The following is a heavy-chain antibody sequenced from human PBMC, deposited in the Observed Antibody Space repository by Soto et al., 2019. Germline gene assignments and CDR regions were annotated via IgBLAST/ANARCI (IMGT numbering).Heavy chain of an antibody. Sequence: QVQLVQSGAEVKKPGSSVKVSCKSSGGTFSTYGINWVRQAPGQGLEWMGMIIPNFGTPTYAQKFRVRVSITADESTSTAYMELSSLTSDDTAFYYCARDGRSSSYDFWGQGTLVTVSS. V-gene: IGHV1-69*18. CDR3: ARDGRSSSYDF. CDR1: GGTFSTYG. J-gene: IGHJ4*02. D-gene: IGHD6-13*01. CDR2: IIPNFGTP.